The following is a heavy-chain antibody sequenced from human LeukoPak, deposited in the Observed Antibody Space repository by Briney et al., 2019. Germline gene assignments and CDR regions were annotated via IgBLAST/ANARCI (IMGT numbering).Heavy chain of an antibody. V-gene: IGHV4-34*01. CDR2: INHSGST. Sequence: SETLSLTCAVYGGSFSGYYWSWIRQPPGKGLEWIGEINHSGSTNYNPSLKSRVTISVDTSKNQFSLKLSSVTAADTAVYYCAAMGAAQYYFDYWGQGTLVTVSS. CDR3: AAMGAAQYYFDY. J-gene: IGHJ4*02. CDR1: GGSFSGYY. D-gene: IGHD1-26*01.